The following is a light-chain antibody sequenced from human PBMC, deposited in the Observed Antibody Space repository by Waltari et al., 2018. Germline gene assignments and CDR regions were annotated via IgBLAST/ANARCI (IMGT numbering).Light chain of an antibody. CDR2: NAS. CDR3: SSFTTGSTGL. V-gene: IGLV2-14*03. Sequence: WYQQHHGTPHRLIRRNASGRPAGVLQRYSGSKSGNTASLTISSLRSEDESLYFCSSFTTGSTGLFGGGTKLTVL. J-gene: IGLJ2*01.